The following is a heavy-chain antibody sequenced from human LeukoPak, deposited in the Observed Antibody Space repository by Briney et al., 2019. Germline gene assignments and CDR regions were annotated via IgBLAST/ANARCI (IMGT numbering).Heavy chain of an antibody. CDR2: IIPILGIA. Sequence: GASVKVSCKASGGTFNSYTISWVRQAPGQGLEWMGRIIPILGIANYAQKFQGRVTITADKSTSTAYMELSSLRSEDTAVYYCARLYDFWSGLNWFDPWGQGTLVTVSS. CDR1: GGTFNSYT. V-gene: IGHV1-69*02. CDR3: ARLYDFWSGLNWFDP. J-gene: IGHJ5*02. D-gene: IGHD3-3*01.